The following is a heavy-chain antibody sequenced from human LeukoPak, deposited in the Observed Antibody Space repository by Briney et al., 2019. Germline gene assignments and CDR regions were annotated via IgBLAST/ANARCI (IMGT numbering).Heavy chain of an antibody. CDR2: IYPGDSDT. Sequence: GESLQISCKGSGYSFTSYWIGWVRQLPGKGLEWMGIIYPGDSDTRYSPSFQGQVTISADKSISTAYLQWSSLKASDTAMYYCTRARYSSSSCWFDPWGQGTLVTVSS. D-gene: IGHD6-6*01. CDR3: TRARYSSSSCWFDP. CDR1: GYSFTSYW. J-gene: IGHJ5*02. V-gene: IGHV5-51*01.